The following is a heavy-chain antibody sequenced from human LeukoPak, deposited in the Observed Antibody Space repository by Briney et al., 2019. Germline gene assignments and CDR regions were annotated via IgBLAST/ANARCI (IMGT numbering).Heavy chain of an antibody. Sequence: SQTLSLTCTVSGGSISSGSYYWSWIRQPAGKGLEWIGRIYTSGSTNYNPSLKSRVTISVDTSKNQFSLKLSPVTAADTAVYYCARVPAAYYDFWSGYPWGQGTLVTVSS. J-gene: IGHJ5*02. CDR2: IYTSGST. D-gene: IGHD3-3*01. V-gene: IGHV4-61*02. CDR3: ARVPAAYYDFWSGYP. CDR1: GGSISSGSYY.